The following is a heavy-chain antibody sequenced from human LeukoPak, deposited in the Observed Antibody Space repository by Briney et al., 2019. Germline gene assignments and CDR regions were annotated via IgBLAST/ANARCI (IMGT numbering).Heavy chain of an antibody. V-gene: IGHV3-30*18. D-gene: IGHD3-22*01. CDR3: AKCYYDSSGYYYFDY. Sequence: GRSLRLSCAASGFTFSSYGMHWVRQAPGKGLEWVAVISYDGSNKYYADSVKGRFTISRDNSKNTLYLQMNSLRAEDTAVYYCAKCYYDSSGYYYFDYWGQGTLVTVSS. J-gene: IGHJ4*02. CDR1: GFTFSSYG. CDR2: ISYDGSNK.